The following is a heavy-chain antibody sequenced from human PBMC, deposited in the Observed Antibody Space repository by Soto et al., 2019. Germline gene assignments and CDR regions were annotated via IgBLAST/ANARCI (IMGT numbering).Heavy chain of an antibody. CDR1: GFTFSTYW. Sequence: SLRLSCAASGFTFSTYWMSWVRRAPGKGLEWVASIAQDGAEKHYVDSVKGRFTISKDNAKNSLFLQVDSLRAEDTAVYYCARENHAKFDYWGQGTLLTVSS. CDR3: ARENHAKFDY. V-gene: IGHV3-7*01. CDR2: IAQDGAEK. J-gene: IGHJ4*02.